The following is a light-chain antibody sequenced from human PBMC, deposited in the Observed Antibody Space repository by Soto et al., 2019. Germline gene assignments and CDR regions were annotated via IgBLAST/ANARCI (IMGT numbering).Light chain of an antibody. Sequence: QPVLTQPPSASGTPGQRVTISCSGNMSNIGSKTVNWYQHLPGTAPKFLIYSNDQRPSGVPDRFSGSKSGTSASLAISGLQSEDEADYYCATWDDSLNAPVFGGGTKVTVL. CDR2: SND. CDR3: ATWDDSLNAPV. V-gene: IGLV1-44*01. CDR1: MSNIGSKT. J-gene: IGLJ2*01.